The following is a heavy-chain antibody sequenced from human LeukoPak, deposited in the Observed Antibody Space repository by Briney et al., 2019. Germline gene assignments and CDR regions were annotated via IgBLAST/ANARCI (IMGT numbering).Heavy chain of an antibody. D-gene: IGHD1-1*01. V-gene: IGHV4-61*02. CDR2: IYTSGST. CDR1: GGSISSGSYY. Sequence: SETLSLTCTVSGGSISSGSYYWSWIRQPAGKGLEWIGRIYTSGSTNYNPSLKSRVTISVDTSKNQFSLKLSSVTAADTAVYYCARVRGDWDGNYYYYYMDVWGKGISLTVSS. J-gene: IGHJ6*03. CDR3: ARVRGDWDGNYYYYYMDV.